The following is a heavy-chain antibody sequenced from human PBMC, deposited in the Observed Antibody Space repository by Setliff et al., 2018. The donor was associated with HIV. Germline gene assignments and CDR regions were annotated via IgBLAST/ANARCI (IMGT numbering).Heavy chain of an antibody. Sequence: GGSLRLSCAASGFTFKTYAMSWVRQAPGKGLEWVGRTRNKANGYITEYGASVQGRFTISRDNSKDSLSLQMNNLKAEDTAVYYCVRAAAGLDIWSQGIRVTVSS. V-gene: IGHV3-72*01. CDR3: VRAAAGLDI. CDR1: GFTFKTYA. J-gene: IGHJ4*02. CDR2: TRNKANGYIT.